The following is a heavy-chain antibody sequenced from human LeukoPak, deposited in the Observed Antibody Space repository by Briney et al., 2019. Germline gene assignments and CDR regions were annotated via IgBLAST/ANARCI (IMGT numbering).Heavy chain of an antibody. CDR2: IKQDGSEK. J-gene: IGHJ4*02. CDR1: GFTFSSYW. Sequence: PGGSLRLSCAASGFTFSSYWMSWVRQAPGKGLEWVANIKQDGSEKYYVDSVKGRFTISRDNAKNSLYLQMNSLRAEDTAVYYCARDEYSSSPLGYYFDYWGQGTLVTVYS. D-gene: IGHD6-6*01. CDR3: ARDEYSSSPLGYYFDY. V-gene: IGHV3-7*01.